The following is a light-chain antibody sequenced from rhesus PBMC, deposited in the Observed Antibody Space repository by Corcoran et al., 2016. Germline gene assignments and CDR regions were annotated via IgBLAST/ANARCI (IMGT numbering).Light chain of an antibody. CDR3: SSYASRSTYI. Sequence: QAAPTQSPPVSGSPGQSVTISCTGTSSDIGGYNRVSWYQQNPGKAPKLIIYEVRKRPSGVSDRFSGSKSGNTASLTISGLQAEDEADYYCSSYASRSTYIFGVGTRLTVL. CDR1: SSDIGGYNR. CDR2: EVR. V-gene: IGLV2-13*03. J-gene: IGLJ1*01.